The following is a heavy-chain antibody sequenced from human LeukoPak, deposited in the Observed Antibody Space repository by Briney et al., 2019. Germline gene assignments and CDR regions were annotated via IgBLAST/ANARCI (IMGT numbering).Heavy chain of an antibody. CDR1: GFTFSSYS. D-gene: IGHD3-10*01. J-gene: IGHJ4*02. Sequence: PGGSLGLSCAASGFTFSSYSMNWVRQAPGKGLEWVSSISSSSSYIYYADSMKGRFTVSRDNSKNTLYLQMNSLRAEDTAVYYCTKGDRALYYGFSSFDYWGQGTLVTVSS. CDR2: ISSSSSYI. V-gene: IGHV3-21*01. CDR3: TKGDRALYYGFSSFDY.